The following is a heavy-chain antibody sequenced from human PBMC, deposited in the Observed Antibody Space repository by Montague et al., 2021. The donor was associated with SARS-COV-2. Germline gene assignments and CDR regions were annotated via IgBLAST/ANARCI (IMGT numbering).Heavy chain of an antibody. J-gene: IGHJ4*02. Sequence: CAISGDSVSSHRVAWSWNRPSPQRALEWLGRPYFRSKWYSDYAPSVRGRLTVNPDASRNEFSMELNYVTHEDTAVYYCVRYSGWFYFDFWGQGTLVTVSS. D-gene: IGHD6-19*01. CDR1: GDSVSSHRVA. V-gene: IGHV6-1*01. CDR3: VRYSGWFYFDF. CDR2: PYFRSKWYS.